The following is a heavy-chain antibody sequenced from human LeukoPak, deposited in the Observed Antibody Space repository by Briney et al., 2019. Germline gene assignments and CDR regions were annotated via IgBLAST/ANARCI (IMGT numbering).Heavy chain of an antibody. V-gene: IGHV3-23*01. CDR2: ISDSGATT. CDR1: GFTVTSYA. D-gene: IGHD4-17*01. J-gene: IGHJ3*02. Sequence: PGGSLRLSCAASGFTVTSYAMNWVRQTPGKGLEWVSGISDSGATTYFADSVKGRFTIFRDTSKNTLHLQMSSLRAEDTAVYYCAKGYGDYVLTAFDIWGQGTVVTVSS. CDR3: AKGYGDYVLTAFDI.